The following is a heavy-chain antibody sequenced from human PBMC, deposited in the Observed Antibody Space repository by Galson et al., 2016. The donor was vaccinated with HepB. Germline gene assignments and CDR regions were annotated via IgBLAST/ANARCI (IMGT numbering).Heavy chain of an antibody. CDR2: VWYDGSNK. CDR1: GFTFSSYG. J-gene: IGHJ4*02. D-gene: IGHD2-15*01. Sequence: SLRLSCAASGFTFSSYGMHWVRQAPGKGLEWVAVVWYDGSNKYYADSVKGRFTISRDNSKNTLCLQMNSLRAEDTAVYYCARAKGGSWPYYFDYWGQGTLVTVSS. CDR3: ARAKGGSWPYYFDY. V-gene: IGHV3-33*01.